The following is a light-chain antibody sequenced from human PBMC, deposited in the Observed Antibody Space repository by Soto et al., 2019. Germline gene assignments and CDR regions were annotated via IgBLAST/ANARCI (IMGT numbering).Light chain of an antibody. Sequence: QSALTQPASVSGSPGQSITISCTGTSGDIGSYNRVSWYQQPPGTAPKLIIYEVNNRPSGVPDRFSGSKSGNTASLTISGLLAEDEADYYCNSFTTSSTYVFGTGTKLTVL. V-gene: IGLV2-18*02. CDR2: EVN. CDR3: NSFTTSSTYV. CDR1: SGDIGSYNR. J-gene: IGLJ1*01.